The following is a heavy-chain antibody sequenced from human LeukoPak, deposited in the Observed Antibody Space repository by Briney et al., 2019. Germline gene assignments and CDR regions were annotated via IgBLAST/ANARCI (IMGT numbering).Heavy chain of an antibody. D-gene: IGHD6-6*01. CDR2: IRYDGSNK. Sequence: GGSLRLSCAASGFTFSSYGMHWVRQAPGKGLEWVAFIRYDGSNKYYADSVKGRFTISRDNAKNSPYLQMNSLRAEDTAVYYCARDGYSSSSTSYYWGQGTLVTVSS. CDR3: ARDGYSSSSTSYY. CDR1: GFTFSSYG. J-gene: IGHJ4*02. V-gene: IGHV3-30*02.